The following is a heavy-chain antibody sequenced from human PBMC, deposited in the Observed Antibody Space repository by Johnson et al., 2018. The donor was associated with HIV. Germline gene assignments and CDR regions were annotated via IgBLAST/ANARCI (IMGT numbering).Heavy chain of an antibody. J-gene: IGHJ3*02. Sequence: QVQLVESGGGVAQPGGSLRLSCAASGFTFSSYAMHWVRQAPGKGLEWVAVISYAGSNKYYADSVQGRFTISRDNSKNTLYLQMNSLRAEDTAVYYCARGRGIGADGDAFDIWGQGTMVTVSS. D-gene: IGHD6-13*01. CDR1: GFTFSSYA. V-gene: IGHV3-30-3*01. CDR3: ARGRGIGADGDAFDI. CDR2: ISYAGSNK.